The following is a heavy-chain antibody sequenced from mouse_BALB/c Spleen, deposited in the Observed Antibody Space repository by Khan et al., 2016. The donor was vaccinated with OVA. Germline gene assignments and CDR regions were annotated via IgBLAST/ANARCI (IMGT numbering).Heavy chain of an antibody. D-gene: IGHD1-2*01. CDR2: ISYSGST. V-gene: IGHV3-2*02. J-gene: IGHJ2*01. CDR1: GYSITSGYG. CDR3: ARTARIKY. Sequence: EVQLQESGPGLVKPSQSLSLTCTVTGYSITSGYGWNWIRQFPGNKLEWMGYISYSGSTNSNPSLTSRISITRDTSKNQFFLQLNSVTTEDTATYYYARTARIKYWGQGTTLTVSS.